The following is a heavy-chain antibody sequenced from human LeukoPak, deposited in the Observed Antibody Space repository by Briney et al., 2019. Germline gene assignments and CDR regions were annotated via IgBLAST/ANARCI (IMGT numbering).Heavy chain of an antibody. J-gene: IGHJ4*02. CDR3: ARAATDY. CDR1: GFTFRSSA. V-gene: IGHV3-23*01. CDR2: ISGSGLST. Sequence: GGSLRLSCAASGFTFRSSAMSWVRQAPGKGLEWVSGISGSGLSTDYADSVKGRFTISRDNSKNTLYLQMNSLRAEDTAVYYCARAATDYWGQGTLVTVSS.